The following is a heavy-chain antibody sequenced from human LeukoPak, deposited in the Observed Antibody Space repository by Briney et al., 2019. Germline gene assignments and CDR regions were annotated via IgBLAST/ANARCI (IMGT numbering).Heavy chain of an antibody. CDR2: IKSKTDGGTT. J-gene: IGHJ4*02. Sequence: GGSLRLSCAASGFTFSNAWMSWVRQAPGKGLEWVGRIKSKTDGGTTDYAAPVKGRFTISRDDSKNTLYLQMNSLKTEDTAAYYCTTDPIAAAQEAYWGQGTLVTVSS. CDR3: TTDPIAAAQEAY. D-gene: IGHD6-13*01. CDR1: GFTFSNAW. V-gene: IGHV3-15*01.